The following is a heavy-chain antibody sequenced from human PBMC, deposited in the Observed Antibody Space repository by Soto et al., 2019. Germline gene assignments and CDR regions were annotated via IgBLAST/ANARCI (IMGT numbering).Heavy chain of an antibody. Sequence: EVQLVESGGGLVKPGGSLRLSCAASGFTFSRYSMNWVRQAPGKGLEWVSSISSTNTYIYYADSVKGRFTISRDNAKNSLYLQMNSLRAEDTAVYFCARVGVESAGEDYWGQGTLVTVSS. CDR1: GFTFSRYS. J-gene: IGHJ4*02. V-gene: IGHV3-21*01. D-gene: IGHD2-2*01. CDR3: ARVGVESAGEDY. CDR2: ISSTNTYI.